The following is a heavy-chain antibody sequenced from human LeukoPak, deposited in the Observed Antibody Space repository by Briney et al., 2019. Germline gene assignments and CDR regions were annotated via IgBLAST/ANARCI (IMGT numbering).Heavy chain of an antibody. Sequence: SVKVSCKASGGTFSSYAISWERQAPGQGLEWMGGIIPIFGTANYAQKFQGRVTITTDESTSTAYMELSSLRSEDTAVYYCASSSPKSETGTFDYWGQGTLVTVSS. J-gene: IGHJ4*02. D-gene: IGHD1-1*01. CDR2: IIPIFGTA. CDR3: ASSSPKSETGTFDY. CDR1: GGTFSSYA. V-gene: IGHV1-69*05.